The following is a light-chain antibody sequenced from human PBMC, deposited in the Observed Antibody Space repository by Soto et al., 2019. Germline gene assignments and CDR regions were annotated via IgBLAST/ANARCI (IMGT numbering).Light chain of an antibody. J-gene: IGLJ2*01. CDR2: SND. CDR1: NSNIGSNF. V-gene: IGLV1-47*02. Sequence: QSVLTQPPSASGTPGQRVTISCSGSNSNIGSNFVHWYQQVPGTAPKLLLYSNDQRPSGVADRFSGSKSGNTASLTISELQAEDEADYYCSSYAGNNNLVFGGGTQLTVL. CDR3: SSYAGNNNLV.